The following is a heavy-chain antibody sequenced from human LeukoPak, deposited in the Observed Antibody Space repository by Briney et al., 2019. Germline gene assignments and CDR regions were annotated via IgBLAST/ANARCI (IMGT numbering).Heavy chain of an antibody. Sequence: GASVKVSCKASGYTFTSYGISWVRQAPGQGLEWMGWISAYNGNTNYAQKLQGRVTITTDTSTSTAYMELRSLRSDDTAVYYCARALLGYCSGGSCYTAGYWGQGTLVTVSS. D-gene: IGHD2-15*01. V-gene: IGHV1-18*01. CDR3: ARALLGYCSGGSCYTAGY. CDR1: GYTFTSYG. J-gene: IGHJ4*02. CDR2: ISAYNGNT.